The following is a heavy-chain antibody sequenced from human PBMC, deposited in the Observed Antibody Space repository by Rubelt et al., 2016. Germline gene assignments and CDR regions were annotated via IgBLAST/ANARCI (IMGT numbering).Heavy chain of an antibody. Sequence: QVRLKQWGAGPLKPSETLSLTCAVYGGSFSGFYWSWIRQSPGKGLEWIGKINHSRNSNYNPSLKSRATISVDTSKNQFSRKLSSVTSADTALYYCARISQETQYGDSFDYWGQGTQVTVSS. CDR1: GGSFSGFY. CDR3: ARISQETQYGDSFDY. CDR2: INHSRNS. V-gene: IGHV4-34*01. D-gene: IGHD4-17*01. J-gene: IGHJ4*02.